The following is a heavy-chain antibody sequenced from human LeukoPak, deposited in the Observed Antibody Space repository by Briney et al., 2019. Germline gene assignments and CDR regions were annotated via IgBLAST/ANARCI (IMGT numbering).Heavy chain of an antibody. J-gene: IGHJ4*02. CDR3: ARDQGEQWLVCFDY. D-gene: IGHD6-19*01. CDR2: ISGSGGST. CDR1: GFAFSSYA. V-gene: IGHV3-23*01. Sequence: PGGSLRLSCAASGFAFSSYAMHWVRQAPGKGLEWVSAISGSGGSTYYADSVKGRFTISRDNSKNTLYLQMNSLRAEDTAVYYCARDQGEQWLVCFDYWGQGTLVTVSS.